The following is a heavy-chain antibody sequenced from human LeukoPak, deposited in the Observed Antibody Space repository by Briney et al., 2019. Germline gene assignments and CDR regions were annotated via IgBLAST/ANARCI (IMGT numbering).Heavy chain of an antibody. Sequence: SETLSLTCTVSGGSISSYHWSWIRQAAGKGLEWIGRIYASGNTNYNPSLKSRVTISVDTSKNQFSLKLSSVTAADTAVYYCARERGGTFDYWGQGTLVTVSS. CDR3: ARERGGTFDY. D-gene: IGHD2-15*01. CDR1: GGSISSYH. CDR2: IYASGNT. J-gene: IGHJ4*02. V-gene: IGHV4-4*07.